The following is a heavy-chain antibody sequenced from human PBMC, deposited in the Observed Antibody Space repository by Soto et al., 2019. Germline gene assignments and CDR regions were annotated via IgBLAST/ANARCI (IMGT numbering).Heavy chain of an antibody. CDR1: GYTFTSYG. Sequence: ASVKVSCKASGYTFTSYGISWVRQAPGQGLEWMGWISAYNGNTNYAQKLQGRVTMTTDTSTSTAYMELRSLRSDDTAVYYCARVLPGYSSGWGVDYWGQGTLVTVSS. CDR2: ISAYNGNT. D-gene: IGHD6-19*01. J-gene: IGHJ4*02. V-gene: IGHV1-18*01. CDR3: ARVLPGYSSGWGVDY.